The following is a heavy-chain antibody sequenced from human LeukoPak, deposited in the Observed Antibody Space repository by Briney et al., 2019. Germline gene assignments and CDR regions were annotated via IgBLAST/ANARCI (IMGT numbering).Heavy chain of an antibody. CDR1: GFTFSSYG. J-gene: IGHJ4*02. V-gene: IGHV3-48*04. CDR2: ISSRSDSI. D-gene: IGHD1-26*01. Sequence: PGGSLRPSCAASGFTFSSYGMNWVRQAPGKRLEWVSYISSRSDSIYYADSVKGRFTISRDNAKNSLYLQMNSLRAEDTAVYYCARQDSGSYYGGVYWGQGTLVTVSS. CDR3: ARQDSGSYYGGVY.